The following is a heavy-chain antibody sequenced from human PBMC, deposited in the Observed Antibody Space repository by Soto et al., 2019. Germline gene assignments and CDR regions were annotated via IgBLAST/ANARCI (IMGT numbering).Heavy chain of an antibody. Sequence: SQTLSLTCAISGDRVSSNSVAWNWIRQSPSRGLEWLGRTYYRSKWYNDYAVSVKSRLTINPDTSKNQFSLQLNSVTPEDTAVYYCARGAPDYLGYYFDYWGQGTLVTVSS. CDR1: GDRVSSNSVA. V-gene: IGHV6-1*01. D-gene: IGHD3-16*01. CDR2: TYYRSKWYN. CDR3: ARGAPDYLGYYFDY. J-gene: IGHJ4*02.